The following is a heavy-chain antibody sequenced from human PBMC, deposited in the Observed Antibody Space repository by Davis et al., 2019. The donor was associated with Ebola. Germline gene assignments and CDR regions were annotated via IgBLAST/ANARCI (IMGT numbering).Heavy chain of an antibody. V-gene: IGHV4-61*09. D-gene: IGHD1-26*01. CDR2: IYSSGST. Sequence: LRLSCSVSGGSIRSSRSYWSWIRQPAGKGLEWIGHIYSSGSTNYNPSLKSQITLSVDTSKNQFSLKLSSVTAADTAVYYCARDAGSYSDWYFDLWGRGTLVTVSS. CDR1: GGSIRSSRSY. J-gene: IGHJ2*01. CDR3: ARDAGSYSDWYFDL.